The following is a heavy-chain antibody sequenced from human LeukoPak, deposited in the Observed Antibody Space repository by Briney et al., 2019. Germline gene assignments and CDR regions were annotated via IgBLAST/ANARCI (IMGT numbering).Heavy chain of an antibody. Sequence: SETLSLTCAVYGGSFSGYYWSWIRQPPGKGLEWIGYIYYSGSTNYNPSLKSRVTISVDTSKNQFSLKLSSVTAADTAVYYCARDGIAAAGTGGDYFGYWGQGTLVNVSS. CDR3: ARDGIAAAGTGGDYFGY. D-gene: IGHD6-13*01. J-gene: IGHJ4*02. CDR1: GGSFSGYY. V-gene: IGHV4-59*01. CDR2: IYYSGST.